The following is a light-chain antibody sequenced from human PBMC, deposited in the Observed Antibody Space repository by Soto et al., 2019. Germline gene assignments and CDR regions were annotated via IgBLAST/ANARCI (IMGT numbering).Light chain of an antibody. J-gene: IGKJ1*01. Sequence: DIQMSQSPSSLSASVGDRVIITCRTSESIGSYLSWYQQKPGKAPRLLIYVASSLQSGVPPRFSGSGSGTDFTLSISGLEPEDFATYYCQHYISQSGTFGPGIKL. CDR1: ESIGSY. V-gene: IGKV1-39*01. CDR2: VAS. CDR3: QHYISQSGT.